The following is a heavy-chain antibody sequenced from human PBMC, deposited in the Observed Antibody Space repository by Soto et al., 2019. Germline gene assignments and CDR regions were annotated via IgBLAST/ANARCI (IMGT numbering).Heavy chain of an antibody. J-gene: IGHJ4*02. CDR2: IYWHDDK. V-gene: IGHV2-5*01. D-gene: IGHD1-26*01. CDR3: AHKHLDSLGFDY. CDR1: GFSLSTSGVG. Sequence: QITLKESGPTLVKPTQTLTLTCTFSGFSLSTSGVGVGWIRQPPGKALEWLALIYWHDDKRYSPSLKSRLTITKHPPKTQVVLTITTMDPVDTATYYCAHKHLDSLGFDYWGQGTLVTVSS.